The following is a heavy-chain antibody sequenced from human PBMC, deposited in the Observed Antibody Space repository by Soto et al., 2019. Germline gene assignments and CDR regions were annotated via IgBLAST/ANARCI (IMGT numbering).Heavy chain of an antibody. D-gene: IGHD5-18*01. CDR2: IRYDGSNI. J-gene: IGHJ4*02. CDR3: ARVPSYSYGPFDY. V-gene: IGHV3-33*01. CDR1: GGNIMGYG. Sequence: GSLRLSWTVAGGNIMGYGVHRIRQAPGKGLEWVAVIRYDGSNINYADSVMGRFTISRDNSKNTLYLQMNSLRAEDTAVYYCARVPSYSYGPFDYWGQGTLVTVSS.